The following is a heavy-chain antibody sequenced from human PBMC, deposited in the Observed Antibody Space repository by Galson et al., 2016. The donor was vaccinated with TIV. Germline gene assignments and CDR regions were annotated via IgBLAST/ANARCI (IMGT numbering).Heavy chain of an antibody. V-gene: IGHV2-70*11. J-gene: IGHJ2*01. CDR2: IDWDGDK. Sequence: PALVKPTQTLTLTCTFSGFSLNSDGMCVSWIRQPPGKALEWLARIDWDGDKYYSTFLQTRLTISKDTSKHQVVLTMTNMDPVDTATYYCVRTPYGDSFGWYFDLWGRGTLVTVSS. D-gene: IGHD4-17*01. CDR3: VRTPYGDSFGWYFDL. CDR1: GFSLNSDGMC.